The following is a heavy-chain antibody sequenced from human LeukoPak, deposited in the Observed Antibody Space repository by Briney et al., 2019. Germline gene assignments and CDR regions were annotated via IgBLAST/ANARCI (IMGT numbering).Heavy chain of an antibody. CDR3: TRAGYSHGFFFDY. J-gene: IGHJ4*02. D-gene: IGHD5-18*01. Sequence: GGSLRLSCTASGFTFGDYAMSWVRQAPGKGLEWVGFIRSKAYGGTTEYAASVKGRFTISRDDSKSIAYLQMNSLKTEDTAVYYCTRAGYSHGFFFDYWGQGTLVTVSS. CDR2: IRSKAYGGTT. CDR1: GFTFGDYA. V-gene: IGHV3-49*04.